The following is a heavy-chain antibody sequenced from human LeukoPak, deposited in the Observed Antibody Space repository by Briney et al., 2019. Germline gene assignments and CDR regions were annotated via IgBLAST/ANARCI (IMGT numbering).Heavy chain of an antibody. CDR2: IYPGDSDT. D-gene: IGHD6-6*01. CDR1: GYSFTSSW. CDR3: ARQVGIAARPEWP. J-gene: IGHJ5*02. V-gene: IGHV5-51*01. Sequence: GESLKISCKGSGYSFTSSWIGWVRQMPGKGLEWMGIIYPGDSDTRYSPSFQGQVTIPADKSISTAYLQWSSLKASDTAMYYCARQVGIAARPEWPWGQGTLVTVSS.